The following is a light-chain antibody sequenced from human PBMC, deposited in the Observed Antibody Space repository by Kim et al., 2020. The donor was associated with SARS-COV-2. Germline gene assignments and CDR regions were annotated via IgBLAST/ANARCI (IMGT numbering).Light chain of an antibody. V-gene: IGKV1-33*01. CDR2: DAS. CDR3: QQYDNLPIT. CDR1: QDISNY. Sequence: DIQMTQSPSSLSASVGDRVTITCQPSQDISNYLNWFQQKPGKAPKHLIYDASNLETGVPPRFSGNGSGTDFTLTISSLQPEDVATYYCQQYDNLPITFGGGTKVDIK. J-gene: IGKJ4*01.